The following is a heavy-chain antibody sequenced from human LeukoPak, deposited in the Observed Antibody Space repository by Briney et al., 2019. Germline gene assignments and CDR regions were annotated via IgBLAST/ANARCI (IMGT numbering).Heavy chain of an antibody. J-gene: IGHJ5*02. D-gene: IGHD2-21*02. CDR2: IYTNGST. V-gene: IGHV4-61*02. Sequence: SQTLSLTCTVSGGSISSGSYYWSWIRQPAGKGLEWIGRIYTNGSTNYNPSLKSRVTISVDTSKNQFSLKLSSVTAADTAVYYCARSIGWLPSTNVVTAKGWFDPWGQGTLVTVSS. CDR1: GGSISSGSYY. CDR3: ARSIGWLPSTNVVTAKGWFDP.